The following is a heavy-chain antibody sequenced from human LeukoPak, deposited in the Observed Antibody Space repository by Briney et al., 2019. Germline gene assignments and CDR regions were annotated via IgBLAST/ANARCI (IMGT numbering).Heavy chain of an antibody. V-gene: IGHV4-34*01. Sequence: SSETLSLTCAVYGGSFSGCYWSWIRQPPGKGLEWIGEINHSGSTNYNPSLKSRVTISVDTSKNQFSLKLSSVTAADTAVYYCAGDMAGRAFDIWGQGTMVTVSS. CDR2: INHSGST. CDR1: GGSFSGCY. CDR3: AGDMAGRAFDI. D-gene: IGHD3-10*01. J-gene: IGHJ3*02.